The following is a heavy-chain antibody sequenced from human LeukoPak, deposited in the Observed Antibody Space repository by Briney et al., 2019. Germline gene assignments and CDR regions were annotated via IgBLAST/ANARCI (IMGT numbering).Heavy chain of an antibody. CDR3: ARDSTYYYDSSGYYLDAFDI. V-gene: IGHV4-59*01. D-gene: IGHD3-22*01. CDR1: GGSISSYY. Sequence: SETLSLTCTVSGGSISSYYWSWIRQPPGKGLEWIGYIYYSGSTNYNPSLKSRVTISVDTSKNQFSLKLSSVTAADTAVYYCARDSTYYYDSSGYYLDAFDIWGQGTMVTVSS. CDR2: IYYSGST. J-gene: IGHJ3*02.